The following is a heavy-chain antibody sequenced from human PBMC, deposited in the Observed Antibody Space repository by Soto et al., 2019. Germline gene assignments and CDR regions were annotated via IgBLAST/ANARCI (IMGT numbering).Heavy chain of an antibody. D-gene: IGHD6-19*01. J-gene: IGHJ4*02. CDR1: GGSISSGGYS. CDR3: ARAGGLGAVAADY. CDR2: IYHSGST. V-gene: IGHV4-30-2*01. Sequence: QLQLQESGSGLVKPSQTLSLTCAVSGGSISSGGYSWSWIRQPPGKGLEWIGYIYHSGSTYYNPSLKRRVTISVDWSKNQFSLKLSSVTAADTSVYYWARAGGLGAVAADYWGQGTLVTVSS.